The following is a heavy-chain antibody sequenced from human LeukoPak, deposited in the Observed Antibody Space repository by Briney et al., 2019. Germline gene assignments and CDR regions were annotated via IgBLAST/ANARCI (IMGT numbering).Heavy chain of an antibody. J-gene: IGHJ1*01. CDR2: IIPIFGTA. Sequence: ASVKVSCKASGGTFSSYAISWVRQAPGQGLEWMGGIIPIFGTANYAQKFQGRVTITTDESTSTACMELSSLRSEDTAVYYCASFIAARRFYFQHWGQGTLVTVSS. V-gene: IGHV1-69*05. CDR3: ASFIAARRFYFQH. D-gene: IGHD6-6*01. CDR1: GGTFSSYA.